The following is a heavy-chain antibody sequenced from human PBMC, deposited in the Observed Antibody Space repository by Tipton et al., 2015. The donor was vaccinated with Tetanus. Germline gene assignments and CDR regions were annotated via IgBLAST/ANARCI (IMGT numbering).Heavy chain of an antibody. J-gene: IGHJ1*01. V-gene: IGHV4-59*01. Sequence: TLSLTCAVSGGSFSDFYWSWIRQPPGKGLEWVGYVYYTGDTNYNPSLKSRVTISMDRSENQISLKMTSVTAADTAVYYCAGVTAQRTELYFEHWGQGTQVTVSS. CDR1: GGSFSDFY. CDR2: VYYTGDT. D-gene: IGHD2-8*02. CDR3: AGVTAQRTELYFEH.